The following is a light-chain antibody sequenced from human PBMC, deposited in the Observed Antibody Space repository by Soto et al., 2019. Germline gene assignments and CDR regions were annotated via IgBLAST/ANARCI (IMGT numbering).Light chain of an antibody. Sequence: QSALTQPASVSGSPGQSITISCTGTSSDVGRYNVVSWFQQHPGKAPKLMIYEGNKRPSGVSSRFSGSKSGNTASLTISGLQAEDEADYYCCSYAGSSTVVFGTGTKLTVL. CDR1: SSDVGRYNV. CDR2: EGN. CDR3: CSYAGSSTVV. J-gene: IGLJ1*01. V-gene: IGLV2-23*01.